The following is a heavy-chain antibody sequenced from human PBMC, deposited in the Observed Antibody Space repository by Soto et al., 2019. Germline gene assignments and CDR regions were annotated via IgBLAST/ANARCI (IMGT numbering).Heavy chain of an antibody. CDR3: TTGPSIFYGDLPPDL. CDR2: IKSKTDGGTT. D-gene: IGHD4-17*01. V-gene: IGHV3-15*01. Sequence: PGGSLRLSCAASGFTFSSYWMHWGRQAPGKGLEWVGRIKSKTDGGTTDYAAPVKGRFTISRDDSKNTLYLQMNSLKTEDTAVYYCTTGPSIFYGDLPPDLWGRGTLVTVSS. J-gene: IGHJ2*01. CDR1: GFTFSSYW.